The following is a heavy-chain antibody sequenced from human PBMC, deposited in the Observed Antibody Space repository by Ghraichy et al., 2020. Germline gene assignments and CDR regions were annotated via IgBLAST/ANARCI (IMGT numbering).Heavy chain of an antibody. D-gene: IGHD3-10*01. CDR3: ARTYYFGSAFDP. CDR2: IYHTGST. J-gene: IGHJ5*02. CDR1: GGSIISSHR. V-gene: IGHV4-4*02. Sequence: SETLSLTCVVSGGSIISSHRWSWVRQSPGKGLEWIAEIYHTGSTNYNPSLKSRVAISVDTSKHQFSLNLSSVTAADTAVYYCARTYYFGSAFDPWGQGTLVTVSS.